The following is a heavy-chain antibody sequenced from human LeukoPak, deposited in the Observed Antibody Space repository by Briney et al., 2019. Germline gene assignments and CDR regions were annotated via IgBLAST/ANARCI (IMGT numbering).Heavy chain of an antibody. V-gene: IGHV1-18*01. Sequence: GASVKVSCKASGYTFTSYGISWVRQAPGQGLEWMGWISAYNGNTNYAQKLQGRVTMTTDTSTSTAYMELRSLRADDTAVYYCANEDYTGSCHQCRGGLDYWGQGTLVTVSS. CDR1: GYTFTSYG. CDR2: ISAYNGNT. J-gene: IGHJ4*02. D-gene: IGHD1-26*01. CDR3: ANEDYTGSCHQCRGGLDY.